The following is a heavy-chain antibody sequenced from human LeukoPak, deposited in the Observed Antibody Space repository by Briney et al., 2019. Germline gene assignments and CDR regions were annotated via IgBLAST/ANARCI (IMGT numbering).Heavy chain of an antibody. Sequence: PSETLSLTCTVSGGSISSYYWSWIRQPPGKGLEWIGYIYYSGSTNYNPSLKSRVTISVDRSKNQFSLKLSSVTAADTAVYYCARDKVGATTLVYWGQGTLVTVSS. D-gene: IGHD1-26*01. CDR1: GGSISSYY. J-gene: IGHJ4*02. CDR3: ARDKVGATTLVY. V-gene: IGHV4-59*12. CDR2: IYYSGST.